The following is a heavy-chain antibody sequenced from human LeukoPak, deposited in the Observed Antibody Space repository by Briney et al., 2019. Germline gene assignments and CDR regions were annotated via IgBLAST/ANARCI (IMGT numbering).Heavy chain of an antibody. Sequence: PGGSLRLSCAASGFTFSSYSMNWVRQAPGKGLEWVAVISYDGNNKYYVDFVKGRFTISRDNSKNTLYLQMNSLRAEDTAVYYCAKEGTRGYSYGYRGSFDYVDYWGQGTRVTVSS. D-gene: IGHD5-18*01. CDR3: AKEGTRGYSYGYRGSFDYVDY. V-gene: IGHV3-30*18. CDR2: ISYDGNNK. J-gene: IGHJ4*02. CDR1: GFTFSSYS.